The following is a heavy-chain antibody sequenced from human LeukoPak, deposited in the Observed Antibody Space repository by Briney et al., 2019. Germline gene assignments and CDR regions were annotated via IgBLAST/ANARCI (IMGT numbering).Heavy chain of an antibody. V-gene: IGHV3-7*01. CDR2: IKEEGSRI. CDR3: VGSSGWLFDY. Sequence: GGSLRLSCAGTGFTFSNYWMNWVRQAPGKGLEWVANIKEEGSRINYVDSVKGRFTISRDNAKNSVYLQMDNLRAEDTAVYYCVGSSGWLFDYWGQGILVAVSS. J-gene: IGHJ4*02. D-gene: IGHD6-19*01. CDR1: GFTFSNYW.